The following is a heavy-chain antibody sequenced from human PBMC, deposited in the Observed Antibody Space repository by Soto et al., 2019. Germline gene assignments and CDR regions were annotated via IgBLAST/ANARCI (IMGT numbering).Heavy chain of an antibody. CDR3: AREVAADGTFREDVFDI. CDR2: IIPIFGTT. Sequence: QVHLVQSGAEVKKPGSSVKVSCKAPGGTFSNHAINWVRQAPGQGLEWMGRIIPIFGTTNYAQKFQGRVTMTADETTITAYLELSSLKQDDTAVYYCAREVAADGTFREDVFDIWGQGTFVTVSS. CDR1: GGTFSNHA. D-gene: IGHD6-13*01. V-gene: IGHV1-69*12. J-gene: IGHJ3*02.